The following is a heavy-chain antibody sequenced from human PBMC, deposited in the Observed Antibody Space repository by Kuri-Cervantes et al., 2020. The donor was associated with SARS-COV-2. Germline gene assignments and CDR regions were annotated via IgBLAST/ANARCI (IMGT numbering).Heavy chain of an antibody. CDR3: ARGSWQDLLY. V-gene: IGHV1-3*01. CDR1: GYTFSSNA. Sequence: ASVMVSCKASGYTFSSNAIHWVRQAPGQRLEWMGWIDAGDTKYSQKFQCRFTMTRDTSASTAYMELSSLRSEDTAVYYCARGSWQDLLYWGQGTLVTVSS. D-gene: IGHD2-15*01. CDR2: IDAGDT. J-gene: IGHJ4*02.